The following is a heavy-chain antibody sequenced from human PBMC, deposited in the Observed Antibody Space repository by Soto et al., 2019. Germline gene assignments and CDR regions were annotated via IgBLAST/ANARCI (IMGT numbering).Heavy chain of an antibody. CDR3: AREVLWSRYFDY. Sequence: QVQLVESGGGVVQPGGSLRLSCAASGFIFSNYVMYWVRQAPGKGLEWVAFMSYDGTTKSYADSVKGRFTISRDNSQNTLYLQMNSLRPEDTGVYYCAREVLWSRYFDYWGQGTLVTVSS. CDR1: GFIFSNYV. J-gene: IGHJ4*02. D-gene: IGHD3-10*01. CDR2: MSYDGTTK. V-gene: IGHV3-30-3*01.